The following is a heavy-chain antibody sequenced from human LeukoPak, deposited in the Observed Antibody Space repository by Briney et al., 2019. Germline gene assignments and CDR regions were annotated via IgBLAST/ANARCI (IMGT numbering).Heavy chain of an antibody. CDR1: GGSISSSSYY. J-gene: IGHJ4*02. D-gene: IGHD1-26*01. CDR3: TSNLYSGSYYYAY. CDR2: VYHSGNS. Sequence: SETLSLTCTVSGGSISSSSYYWGWIRQPPGTGLEWIGNVYHSGNSYYNPSLKSRVTISLDTPKNQVSLKLSSVTAADTAVYYCTSNLYSGSYYYAYWGQGILVTVSS. V-gene: IGHV4-39*07.